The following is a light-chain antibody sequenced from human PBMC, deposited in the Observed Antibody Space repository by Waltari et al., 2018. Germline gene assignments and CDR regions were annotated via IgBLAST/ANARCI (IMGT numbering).Light chain of an antibody. CDR3: QVWDSGSDHYV. CDR2: DDG. CDR1: KIGSKN. Sequence: SYVLTQPHSVSVAPGRTARITCDGNKIGSKNVHWYQQKPGQAPVLVVYDDGDRPSGIPERFSGSNSGNTATLPISRVDAGDEADYYCQVWDSGSDHYVFGTVTKVTVL. V-gene: IGLV3-21*02. J-gene: IGLJ1*01.